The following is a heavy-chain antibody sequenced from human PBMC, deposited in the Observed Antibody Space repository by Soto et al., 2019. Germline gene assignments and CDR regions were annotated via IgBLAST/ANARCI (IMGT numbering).Heavy chain of an antibody. CDR1: GGTFSSYA. V-gene: IGHV1-69*06. CDR2: IIPIFGTA. Sequence: SVKVSCKASGGTFSSYAISWVRQAPGQGLEWMGGIIPIFGTANYAQKFQGRVTITADKSTSTAYMELSSLRSEDTAVYYCARDEAVGYSYGYYYYYGMDVCGEVTTFPVP. D-gene: IGHD5-18*01. J-gene: IGHJ6*02. CDR3: ARDEAVGYSYGYYYYYGMDV.